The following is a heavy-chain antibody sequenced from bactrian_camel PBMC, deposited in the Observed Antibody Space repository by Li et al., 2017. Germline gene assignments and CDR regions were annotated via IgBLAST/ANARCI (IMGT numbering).Heavy chain of an antibody. V-gene: IGHV3S53*01. D-gene: IGHD1*01. CDR3: AIHSGLCYGGGPERRETDFAY. CDR1: GYTYRGYSSRC. Sequence: HVQLVESGGGSVQAGGSLRLSCDTSGYTYRGYSSRCMGWFRQTPGKEREGVAAIDTDGSTTYADSVKGRFTITKDNAKKIVYLQMNSLKPEDTAMFHCAIHSGLCYGGGPERRETDFAYWGQGTQVTVS. J-gene: IGHJ6*01. CDR2: IDTDGST.